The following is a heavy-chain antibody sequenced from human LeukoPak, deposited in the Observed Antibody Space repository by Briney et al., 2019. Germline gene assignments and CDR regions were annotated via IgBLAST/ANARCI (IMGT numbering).Heavy chain of an antibody. V-gene: IGHV1-18*01. D-gene: IGHD6-13*01. CDR2: ISAYNGNT. CDR1: GYTFTSYV. J-gene: IGHJ4*02. CDR3: ARQGLGSSWYYFDY. Sequence: GASVKVSCKASGYTFTSYVISWVRQAPGQGLEWMGWISAYNGNTNYAQKLQGRVTMTTDTSTSTAYMELRSLRSDDTAVYYCARQGLGSSWYYFDYWGQGTLVTVSS.